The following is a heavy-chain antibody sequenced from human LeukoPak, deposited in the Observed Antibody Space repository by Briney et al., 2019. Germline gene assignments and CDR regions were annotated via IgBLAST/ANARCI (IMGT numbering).Heavy chain of an antibody. V-gene: IGHV3-23*01. J-gene: IGHJ4*02. Sequence: GGSLRLSCTTSGFSFNTYSMSWVRQAPGKGLEWVSAINDDTPYYTDSVKGRFTVSRDNSRDTLYLHLNSLRAEDTAVYYCAKPLYGYYDSSGLFDYWGQGTLVTVSS. D-gene: IGHD3-22*01. CDR3: AKPLYGYYDSSGLFDY. CDR1: GFSFNTYS. CDR2: INDDTP.